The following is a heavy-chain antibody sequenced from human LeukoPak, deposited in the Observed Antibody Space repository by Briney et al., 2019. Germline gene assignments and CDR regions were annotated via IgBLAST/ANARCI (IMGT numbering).Heavy chain of an antibody. Sequence: GASVKVSCKASGYTFTSYDINWVRQATGQGLEWMGWMNPNSGNTGYARKFQGRVTMTRNTSISTAYMELSSLRSEDTAVYYCARVSYYYGSGSEERFDYWGQGTLVTVSS. CDR3: ARVSYYYGSGSEERFDY. D-gene: IGHD3-10*01. CDR1: GYTFTSYD. CDR2: MNPNSGNT. V-gene: IGHV1-8*01. J-gene: IGHJ4*02.